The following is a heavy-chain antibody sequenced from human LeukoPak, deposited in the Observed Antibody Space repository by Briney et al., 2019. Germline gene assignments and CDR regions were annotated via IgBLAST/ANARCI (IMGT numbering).Heavy chain of an antibody. J-gene: IGHJ4*02. Sequence: SETLSLTCTVSGGSISSSSYYWGWIRQPPGKGLEWIGSIYYSGSTYYNPSLKGRVTISVDTSKNQFSLKLSSVTAADTAVYYCARQGYCSSTSCSLFDYWGQGTLVTVSS. D-gene: IGHD2-2*01. V-gene: IGHV4-39*01. CDR3: ARQGYCSSTSCSLFDY. CDR2: IYYSGST. CDR1: GGSISSSSYY.